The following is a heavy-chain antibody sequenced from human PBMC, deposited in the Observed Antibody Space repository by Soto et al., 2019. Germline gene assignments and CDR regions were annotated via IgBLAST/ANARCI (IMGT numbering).Heavy chain of an antibody. CDR1: GGTSRSYT. Sequence: QVQLVQSGAEVKKPGSSVKVSCKASGGTSRSYTITWVRQAPGQGLEWMGRVIPTIGVSNYAQKFQGRVTITADKSTNTAYMELTRLRSEDTAIYYCARPPDYGDRLDVWGKGTTVTVSS. J-gene: IGHJ6*04. D-gene: IGHD4-17*01. V-gene: IGHV1-69*02. CDR2: VIPTIGVS. CDR3: ARPPDYGDRLDV.